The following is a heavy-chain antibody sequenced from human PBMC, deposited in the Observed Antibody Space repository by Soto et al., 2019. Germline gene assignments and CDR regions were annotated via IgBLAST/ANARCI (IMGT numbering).Heavy chain of an antibody. CDR2: ISYDGSNK. Sequence: QPGGSLRLSCAASGFTFSSYAMHWVRQAPGKGLEWVAVISYDGSNKYYADSVKGRFTISRDNSKNTLYLQMNSLRAEDTAVYYCARDVCKSYGMAVRRQLPTVTVSS. CDR1: GFTFSSYA. D-gene: IGHD2-8*01. CDR3: ARDVCKSYGMAV. V-gene: IGHV3-30-3*01. J-gene: IGHJ6*01.